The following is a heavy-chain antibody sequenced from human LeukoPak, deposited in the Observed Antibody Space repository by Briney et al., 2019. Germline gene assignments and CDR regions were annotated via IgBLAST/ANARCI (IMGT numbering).Heavy chain of an antibody. CDR1: GYSFTDYY. Sequence: GASVKVSCKTSGYSFTDYYMHWVRQAPGQGLEWMGWINPNSGGTSSAQKFQGRVTMTGDTSITTVYMEVSWLTSDDTAIYYCARADRLHGGPYLIGPWGQGTLVIVSP. CDR2: INPNSGGT. V-gene: IGHV1-2*02. J-gene: IGHJ5*02. D-gene: IGHD2-21*01. CDR3: ARADRLHGGPYLIGP.